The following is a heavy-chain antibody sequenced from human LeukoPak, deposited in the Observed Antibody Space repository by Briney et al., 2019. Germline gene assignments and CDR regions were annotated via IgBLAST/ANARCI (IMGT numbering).Heavy chain of an antibody. D-gene: IGHD6-19*01. V-gene: IGHV3-7*01. CDR2: IKQDGSEK. Sequence: PGGSLRLSCAASGFTFSSYWMSWVRQAPWKGLEWVANIKQDGSEKYYVDSVKGRFTISRDNAKNSLYLQMNSLRAEDTAVYYCARDLLIAVATDDYSGQGTLVTVSS. CDR3: ARDLLIAVATDDY. CDR1: GFTFSSYW. J-gene: IGHJ4*02.